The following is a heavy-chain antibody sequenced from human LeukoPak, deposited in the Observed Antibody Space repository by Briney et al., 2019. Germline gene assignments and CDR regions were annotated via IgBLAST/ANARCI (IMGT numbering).Heavy chain of an antibody. D-gene: IGHD2-2*01. CDR1: GGTFSSYA. Sequence: GASVKVSCKASGGTFSSYAISWVRQAPGQGLEWMGGIIPIFGTANYAQKFQGRVTITTDESTSTAYMELSSLRSEDTAVYYCARDRVGYCSSTSCYLAEVWGQGTLVTVSS. CDR2: IIPIFGTA. V-gene: IGHV1-69*05. J-gene: IGHJ4*02. CDR3: ARDRVGYCSSTSCYLAEV.